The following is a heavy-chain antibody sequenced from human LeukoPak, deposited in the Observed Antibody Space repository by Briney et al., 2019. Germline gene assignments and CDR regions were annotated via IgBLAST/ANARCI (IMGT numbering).Heavy chain of an antibody. CDR2: IYSGDNT. CDR1: GFTVSSNY. Sequence: GGSLRLSCAASGFTVSSNYMSWVRQAPGKGLEWVSVIYSGDNTYYADSVKGRFTITRDNSNNTLYLQMNSLRAEDTAVYYCAKDPNYYGSGSYHPPGFDYWGQGTLVTVSS. V-gene: IGHV3-66*01. D-gene: IGHD3-10*01. CDR3: AKDPNYYGSGSYHPPGFDY. J-gene: IGHJ4*02.